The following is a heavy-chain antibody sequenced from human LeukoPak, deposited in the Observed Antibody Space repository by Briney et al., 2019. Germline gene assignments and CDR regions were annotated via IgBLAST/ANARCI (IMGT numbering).Heavy chain of an antibody. D-gene: IGHD6-13*01. V-gene: IGHV4-39*01. CDR2: IYYSGST. CDR1: GGSISSSSYY. J-gene: IGHJ4*02. CDR3: ARRNSCSWRTYFDY. Sequence: ASETLSLTCTVSGGSISSSSYYWGWIRQPPGKGLEWIGSIYYSGSTYYNPSLKSRVTISVDTSKNQFSLKLSSVTAADTAVYYCARRNSCSWRTYFDYWGQGTLVTVSS.